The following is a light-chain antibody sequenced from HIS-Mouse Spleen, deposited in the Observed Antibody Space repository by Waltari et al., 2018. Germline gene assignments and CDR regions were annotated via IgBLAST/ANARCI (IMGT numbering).Light chain of an antibody. CDR3: QVWDSSSDRV. Sequence: SYVLTQPPSVSVAPGQTARITCGGNNIGSKSVHWYQQKPGQAPVLVVYDDSDRPPGTPERFAGSNSGNTATLTIGRVEAGDEADYYCQVWDSSSDRVFGTGTKVTVL. CDR2: DDS. J-gene: IGLJ1*01. V-gene: IGLV3-21*02. CDR1: NIGSKS.